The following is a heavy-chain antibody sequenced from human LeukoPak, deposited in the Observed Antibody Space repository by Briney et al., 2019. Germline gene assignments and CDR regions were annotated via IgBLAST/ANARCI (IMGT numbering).Heavy chain of an antibody. V-gene: IGHV4-59*01. Sequence: SETLSLTCTVSGGSISSYYWSWIRQPPGKGLEWIGYIYYSWSTNYNPSLKSRVTISVDTSKNQFSLKLSSVTAADTAVYYCARNTYYYGSGSYFPDAFDIWGQGTMVTVSS. CDR1: GGSISSYY. D-gene: IGHD3-10*01. CDR3: ARNTYYYGSGSYFPDAFDI. J-gene: IGHJ3*02. CDR2: IYYSWST.